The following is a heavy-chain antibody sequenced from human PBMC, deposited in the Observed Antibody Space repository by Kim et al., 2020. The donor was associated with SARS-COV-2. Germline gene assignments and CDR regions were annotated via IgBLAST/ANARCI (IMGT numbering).Heavy chain of an antibody. Sequence: GGSLRLSCSASGFTFSSYAMHWVRQAPGKGLEYVSAISSNGGSTYYADSVKGRFTISRDNSKNTLYLQMSSLRAEDTAVYYCVKASVYYRSGSYFRVNWFDPWGQGTLVTVSS. CDR1: GFTFSSYA. J-gene: IGHJ5*02. D-gene: IGHD3-10*01. V-gene: IGHV3-64D*06. CDR3: VKASVYYRSGSYFRVNWFDP. CDR2: ISSNGGST.